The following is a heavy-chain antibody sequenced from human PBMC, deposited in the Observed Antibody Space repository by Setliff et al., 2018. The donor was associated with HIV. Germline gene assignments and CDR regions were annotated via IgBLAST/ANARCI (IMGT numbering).Heavy chain of an antibody. CDR3: ARDRRYYDSSGYWYNWFDP. V-gene: IGHV4-61*02. J-gene: IGHJ5*02. Sequence: KASETLSLTCTVSGDSISSGSYYWSWIRQPAGKGLEWIGRIYTTGTTDYNPSLKTRVSMSVDTSKNQFSLKLSSVTAADTAVYYCARDRRYYDSSGYWYNWFDPWGQGTLVTVSS. CDR2: IYTTGTT. D-gene: IGHD3-22*01. CDR1: GDSISSGSYY.